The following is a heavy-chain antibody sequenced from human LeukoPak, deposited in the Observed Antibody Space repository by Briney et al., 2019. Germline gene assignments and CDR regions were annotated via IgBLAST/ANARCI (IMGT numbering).Heavy chain of an antibody. D-gene: IGHD3-22*01. J-gene: IGHJ4*02. Sequence: ASVNVSCKASGYIFTSYGITWVRQAPGQGLEWMGWINTNTGNPTYAQGFTGRFVFSLDTSVSTAYLQISSLKAEDTAVYYCARQSGNYDSSGYFPPTDWGQGTLVTVSS. CDR2: INTNTGNP. V-gene: IGHV7-4-1*02. CDR3: ARQSGNYDSSGYFPPTD. CDR1: GYIFTSYG.